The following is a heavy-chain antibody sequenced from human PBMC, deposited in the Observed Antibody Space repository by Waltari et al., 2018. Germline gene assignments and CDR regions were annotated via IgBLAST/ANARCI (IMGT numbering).Heavy chain of an antibody. V-gene: IGHV1-69*01. CDR3: ARGTPGLLTAGYGMDV. J-gene: IGHJ6*02. D-gene: IGHD1-26*01. CDR2: IIPIFCTA. CDR1: GGTFSSYA. Sequence: QVQLVQSGAEVKKPGSSVKVSCKASGGTFSSYAISWVRQAPGQGLEWMGGIIPIFCTANYAQKCQGRVTITADESTSTAYMELSSLRSEDTAVYYCARGTPGLLTAGYGMDVWGQGTTVTVSS.